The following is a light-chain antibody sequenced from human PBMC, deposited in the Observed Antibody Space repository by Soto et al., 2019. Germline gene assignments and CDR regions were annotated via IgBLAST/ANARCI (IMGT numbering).Light chain of an antibody. J-gene: IGKJ1*01. V-gene: IGKV3-20*01. Sequence: EVVLTQSPGALALSPGEGATVSCRASQSVSNNYLAWYQQKPGQAPRLLIYGASNRATGIPDRFSGSGSGTDFTVTISRLEPEDFAVYYCQHYGSSGTFGQGTKV. CDR3: QHYGSSGT. CDR1: QSVSNNY. CDR2: GAS.